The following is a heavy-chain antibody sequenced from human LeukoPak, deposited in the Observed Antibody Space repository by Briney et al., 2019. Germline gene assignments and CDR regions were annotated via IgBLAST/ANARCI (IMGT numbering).Heavy chain of an antibody. J-gene: IGHJ4*02. Sequence: PSETLSLTCTVSGGSISSSSYYWGWIRQPPGKGLEWIGSIYYSGSTYYNPSLKSRVTISVDTSKNQFSLKLSPVTAADTAVYYCARGKAGYSYGSYFDYWGQGTLVTVSS. CDR2: IYYSGST. D-gene: IGHD5-18*01. V-gene: IGHV4-39*01. CDR1: GGSISSSSYY. CDR3: ARGKAGYSYGSYFDY.